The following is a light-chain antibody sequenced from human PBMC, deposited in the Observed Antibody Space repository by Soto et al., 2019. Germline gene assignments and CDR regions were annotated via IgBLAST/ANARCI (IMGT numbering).Light chain of an antibody. V-gene: IGLV2-14*01. Sequence: QSALTQPASVSGSPGQSITISCTGTSSDVGGYNYVSWFQQHPGKAPKLMIYDVSNRPSGVSNRFSGSKSGNTASLTISGLQAEDEADYYCSSYTSSSTSYVFGPGTKVTVL. CDR3: SSYTSSSTSYV. CDR1: SSDVGGYNY. J-gene: IGLJ1*01. CDR2: DVS.